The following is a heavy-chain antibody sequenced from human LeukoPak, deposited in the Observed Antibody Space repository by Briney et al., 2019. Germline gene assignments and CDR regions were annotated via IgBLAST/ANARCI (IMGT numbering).Heavy chain of an antibody. CDR3: ARTYTNYPNRPFDY. CDR2: IYHSGST. D-gene: IGHD4-11*01. Sequence: PSETLSLTCSVSAYSISSRYYWGWIRQPPGQGLEWIGNIYHSGSTYYNPSLTGRVTISVDTSENQFSLKLSSVTAADTAVYYCARTYTNYPNRPFDYWGQGTLVTVSS. V-gene: IGHV4-38-2*02. CDR1: AYSISSRYY. J-gene: IGHJ4*02.